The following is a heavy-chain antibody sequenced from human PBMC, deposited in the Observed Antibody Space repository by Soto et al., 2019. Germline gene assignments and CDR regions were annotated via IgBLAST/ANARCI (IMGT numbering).Heavy chain of an antibody. CDR1: GFTFSSYG. J-gene: IGHJ6*02. D-gene: IGHD3-10*01. CDR2: ISYDGSNK. CDR3: AKGEYDYGSGSPYYGMDV. Sequence: QVQLVESGGGVVQSGMSLRLSCAASGFTFSSYGMHWVRQAPGKGLEWVAVISYDGSNKYYADSVKGRFTISRDSSKNTLYLEMNSLRPEDTAVYYCAKGEYDYGSGSPYYGMDVWGQGTTVTVSS. V-gene: IGHV3-30*18.